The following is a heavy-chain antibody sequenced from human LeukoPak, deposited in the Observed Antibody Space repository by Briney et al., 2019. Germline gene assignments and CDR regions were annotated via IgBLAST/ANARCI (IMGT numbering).Heavy chain of an antibody. J-gene: IGHJ4*02. Sequence: KPGGSLRLSCAASGFTFSGYSLNWVRQAPGKGLEWVSSISGSSIYIYYADSVKGRFTISRDNANKSLYLQMNSLRAEDTAVYYCARDRDSIAAGFGYWGQGTLVTVSS. D-gene: IGHD6-13*01. CDR1: GFTFSGYS. CDR2: ISGSSIYI. CDR3: ARDRDSIAAGFGY. V-gene: IGHV3-21*01.